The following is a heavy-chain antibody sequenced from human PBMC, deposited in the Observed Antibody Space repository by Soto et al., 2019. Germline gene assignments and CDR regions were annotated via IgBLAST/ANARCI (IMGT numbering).Heavy chain of an antibody. CDR1: GFSFSNYA. CDR2: IWYDGSNK. J-gene: IGHJ4*02. Sequence: QVQLVESGGGVVQPGKSLRLSCAASGFSFSNYAMHWVRQAPGKGLEWVAVIWYDGSNKYYADSVKGRFTISKDNSQTTVYLQMNSLRAQDTTVYYCTRDPYDGSRYYFNSWGQGTLVTLSS. V-gene: IGHV3-33*01. CDR3: TRDPYDGSRYYFNS. D-gene: IGHD1-26*01.